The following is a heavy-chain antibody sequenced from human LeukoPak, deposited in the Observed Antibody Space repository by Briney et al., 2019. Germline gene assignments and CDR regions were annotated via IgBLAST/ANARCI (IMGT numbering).Heavy chain of an antibody. Sequence: PGGSLRLSCAASGFTFSTYSMNWVRQAPGKGLEWVSYISSSSSTIYYADSVKGRFTISRDNAKNSLYLQMNSLRAEDTAVYYCAREMWDSSSWYGAFDIWGQGTMVTVSS. V-gene: IGHV3-48*01. J-gene: IGHJ3*02. CDR2: ISSSSSTI. CDR3: AREMWDSSSWYGAFDI. CDR1: GFTFSTYS. D-gene: IGHD6-13*01.